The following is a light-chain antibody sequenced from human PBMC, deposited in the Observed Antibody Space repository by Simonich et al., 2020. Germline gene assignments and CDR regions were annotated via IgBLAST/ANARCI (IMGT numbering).Light chain of an antibody. V-gene: IGKV1-8*01. Sequence: AIRMTQSPSSLSASTGDRVTITCRASQGISSYLAWYQQKPGKAPKLLIYAASTLQSGVPSRFSGSGSGTDFTLTISCLQSEDIATYYCQQYDNLPTFGGGTKVEIK. CDR1: QGISSY. CDR2: AAS. CDR3: QQYDNLPT. J-gene: IGKJ4*01.